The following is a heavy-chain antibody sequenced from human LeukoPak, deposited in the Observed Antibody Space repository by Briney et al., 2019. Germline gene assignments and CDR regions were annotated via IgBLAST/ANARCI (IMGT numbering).Heavy chain of an antibody. CDR3: ARGGTLRTFDY. J-gene: IGHJ4*02. CDR2: TYYSGST. Sequence: SETLSLTCTVSGGSISSSGYYWGWIRQPPKKGLEWIGSTYYSGSTYYNPSLKSRVTISVDTSKNQFSLKLSSVTAADTAVYFCARGGTLRTFDYWGQGTLVTVSS. D-gene: IGHD3-16*01. CDR1: GGSISSSGYY. V-gene: IGHV4-39*01.